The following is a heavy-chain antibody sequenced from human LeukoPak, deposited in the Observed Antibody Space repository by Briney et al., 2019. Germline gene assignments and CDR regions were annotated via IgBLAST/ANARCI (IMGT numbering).Heavy chain of an antibody. CDR3: AKEGSGGSYYYYHYMDV. J-gene: IGHJ6*03. D-gene: IGHD1-26*01. CDR1: GFTFSSYA. V-gene: IGHV3-23*01. Sequence: GGFLRLSCAASGFTFSSYAMSWVRQAPGEGLEWVSAISGSGGSTYYADSVKGRFTISRDNSKNTLYLQMNSLRAEDTAVYYCAKEGSGGSYYYYHYMDVWGKGTTVTVSS. CDR2: ISGSGGST.